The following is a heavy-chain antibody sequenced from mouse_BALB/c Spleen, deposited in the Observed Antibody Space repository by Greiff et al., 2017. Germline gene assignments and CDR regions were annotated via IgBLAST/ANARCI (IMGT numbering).Heavy chain of an antibody. CDR1: GFTFSDYY. Sequence: DVQLVESGGGLVKPGGSLKLSCAASGFTFSDYYMYWVRQTPEKRLEWVATISDGGSYTYYPDSVKGRFTISRDNAKNNLYLQMSSLKSEDTAMYYCAREGIAVFDDWGQGTTLTVSS. J-gene: IGHJ2*01. CDR2: ISDGGSYT. CDR3: AREGIAVFDD. V-gene: IGHV5-4*02.